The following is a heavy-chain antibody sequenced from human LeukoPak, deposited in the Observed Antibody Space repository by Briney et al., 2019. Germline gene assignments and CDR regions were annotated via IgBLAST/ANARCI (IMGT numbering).Heavy chain of an antibody. CDR3: AKGGDYDILTGYLDY. CDR2: ISGDGGST. J-gene: IGHJ4*02. D-gene: IGHD3-9*01. CDR1: GFTFDDYA. Sequence: LPGGSLTLSCAASGFTFDDYAMHWVRHAPGKGLEWVSLISGDGGSTYYADSVKGRFTISRDNSKNSLYLQMNSLRTEDTALYYCAKGGDYDILTGYLDYWGQGTLVTVSS. V-gene: IGHV3-43*02.